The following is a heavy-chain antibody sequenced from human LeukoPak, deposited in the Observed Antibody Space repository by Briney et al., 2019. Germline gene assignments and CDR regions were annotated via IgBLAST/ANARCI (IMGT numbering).Heavy chain of an antibody. D-gene: IGHD3-3*01. J-gene: IGHJ1*01. V-gene: IGHV3-23*01. CDR1: GFIFSKYA. Sequence: GGSLRLSCAASGFIFSKYAMSWVRQAPGKGLEWVSAISGSGGSTYYADSVKGRFTISRDNSKNTLYLQMNSLRAEDTAVYYCAKGITIFGGFQHWGQGTLVTVSS. CDR3: AKGITIFGGFQH. CDR2: ISGSGGST.